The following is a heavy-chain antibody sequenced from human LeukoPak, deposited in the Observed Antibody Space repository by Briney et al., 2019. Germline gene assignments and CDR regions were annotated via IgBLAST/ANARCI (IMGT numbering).Heavy chain of an antibody. CDR3: ARGKGGPFKY. V-gene: IGHV3-30*01. J-gene: IGHJ4*02. D-gene: IGHD2-15*01. CDR2: LSFDETYK. CDR1: GFTFRRYA. Sequence: GGSLRLSCAASGFTFRRYAMHWVRQAPGKGLEWVAALSFDETYKFYADSVKGRFIISRDNSNNTLSLEMNSLKTEDTAVYFCARGKGGPFKYWGQGTLATVSS.